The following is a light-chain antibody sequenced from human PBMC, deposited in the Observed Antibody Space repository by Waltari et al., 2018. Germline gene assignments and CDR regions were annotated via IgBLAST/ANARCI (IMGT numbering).Light chain of an antibody. CDR2: GAS. V-gene: IGKV3-20*01. J-gene: IGKJ1*01. CDR1: QSVASNY. CDR3: HQYGSSPQT. Sequence: EIVLTQSPGTLSLSPGERATFSCRASQSVASNYLAWYQQKLGQAPRVLIYGASSRATGIPDRFSGSGSGTDFTLTIGRLEPEDFAVYYCHQYGSSPQTFGQGTRVEIK.